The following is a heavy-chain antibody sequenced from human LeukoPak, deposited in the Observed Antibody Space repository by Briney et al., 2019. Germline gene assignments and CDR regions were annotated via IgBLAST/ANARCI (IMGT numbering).Heavy chain of an antibody. CDR2: INPNSSGT. Sequence: ASVKVSCKVSGYTLTELSMHWVRQAPGQGLEWMGWINPNSSGTIYAQKFQGRVTMTRDTSISTAYMELSRLRSDDTAVYYCARVLAVTTDYWGQGTLVTVSS. D-gene: IGHD2-15*01. J-gene: IGHJ4*02. V-gene: IGHV1-2*02. CDR3: ARVLAVTTDY. CDR1: GYTLTELS.